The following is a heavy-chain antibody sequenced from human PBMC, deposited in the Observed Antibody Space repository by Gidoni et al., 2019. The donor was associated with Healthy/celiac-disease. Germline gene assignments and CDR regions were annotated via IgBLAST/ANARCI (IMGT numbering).Heavy chain of an antibody. CDR2: IIPILGIA. D-gene: IGHD6-13*01. Sequence: QVQLVQSGAEVKKPGSSVKVSCKASGGTFSSYAISWVRQAPGQGLEWMGRIIPILGIANYAQKFQGRVTITADKSTSTAYMELSSLRSEDTAMYYCARTAYQQLVWVLDVYFDYWGQGTLVTVSS. V-gene: IGHV1-69*04. CDR3: ARTAYQQLVWVLDVYFDY. CDR1: GGTFSSYA. J-gene: IGHJ4*02.